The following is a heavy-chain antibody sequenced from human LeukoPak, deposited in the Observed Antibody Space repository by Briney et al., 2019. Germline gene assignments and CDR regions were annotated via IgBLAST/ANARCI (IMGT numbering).Heavy chain of an antibody. CDR2: INPNSGGT. J-gene: IGHJ3*02. CDR1: GYTSTSYG. CDR3: AREHSSGYYFDAFDI. Sequence: ASVKVSCKASGYTSTSYGISWVRQAPGQGLEWMGWINPNSGGTNYAQKFQGRVTMTRDTSISTAYMELSRLRSDDTAVYYCAREHSSGYYFDAFDIWGQGTMVTVSS. V-gene: IGHV1-2*02. D-gene: IGHD3-22*01.